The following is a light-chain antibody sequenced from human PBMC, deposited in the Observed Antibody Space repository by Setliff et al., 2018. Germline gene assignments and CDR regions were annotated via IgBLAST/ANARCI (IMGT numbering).Light chain of an antibody. CDR1: SSDVGGYEY. CDR2: DVN. Sequence: RPPGQSITISCTGTSSDVGGYEYVSWYQQYPGKVPKRMIYDVNKRPSGVPDRFSGSKSGNTASLTVSGLQVEDEGDYYCISYAGSNKYVFGTGTRSPS. CDR3: ISYAGSNKYV. J-gene: IGLJ1*01. V-gene: IGLV2-8*02.